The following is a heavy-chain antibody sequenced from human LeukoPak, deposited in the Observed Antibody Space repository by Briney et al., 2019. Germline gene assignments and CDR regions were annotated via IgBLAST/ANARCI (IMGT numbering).Heavy chain of an antibody. CDR3: ARAWDYYDSSGQGWFDP. CDR2: IIPIFGTA. Sequence: SVKVSCKASGGTFSSYAISWVRQAPGQGLEWMGRIIPIFGTANYAQKFQGRVTITTDESTSTAYMELSSLRSEDTAVYYCARAWDYYDSSGQGWFDPWGQGTLVTVFS. V-gene: IGHV1-69*05. J-gene: IGHJ5*02. D-gene: IGHD3-22*01. CDR1: GGTFSSYA.